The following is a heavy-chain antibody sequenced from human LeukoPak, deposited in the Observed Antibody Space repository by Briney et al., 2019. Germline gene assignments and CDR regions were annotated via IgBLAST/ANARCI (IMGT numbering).Heavy chain of an antibody. J-gene: IGHJ4*02. V-gene: IGHV3-72*01. Sequence: GGSLRLSCAASGFTFSDHYMDWVRQAPGKGLEWVGRSRNKANSYTTEYAASVKGRFTISRDDSKNSLYLQMNTLETEDTAVYYCARRLSGGSDYWGQGTLVTVSS. CDR3: ARRLSGGSDY. CDR2: SRNKANSYTT. D-gene: IGHD6-19*01. CDR1: GFTFSDHY.